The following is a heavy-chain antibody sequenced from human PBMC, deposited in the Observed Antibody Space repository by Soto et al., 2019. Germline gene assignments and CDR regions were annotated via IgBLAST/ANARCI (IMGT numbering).Heavy chain of an antibody. D-gene: IGHD2-2*01. Sequence: ASVKVSCKASGYTFTSYGISWVRQAPGQGLEWMGWISAYNGNTNYAQKLQGRVTMTTDTSTSTAYMELRSLRSDDTAVYYCARSGYCSSTSCLTQDDYWGQGTLVTVSS. CDR3: ARSGYCSSTSCLTQDDY. CDR2: ISAYNGNT. CDR1: GYTFTSYG. V-gene: IGHV1-18*01. J-gene: IGHJ4*02.